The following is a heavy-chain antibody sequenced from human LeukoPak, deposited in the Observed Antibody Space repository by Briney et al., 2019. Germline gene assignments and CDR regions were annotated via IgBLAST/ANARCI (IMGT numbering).Heavy chain of an antibody. Sequence: ASVKFSCKASGGTFSSYAISWVRQAPGQGLEWMGWISAYNGKTYYAQNFQGRVTVTTDTSTSTAYMDLRSLRSDDTAVYYCARTNLDCKNGVCYDYWGQGTPVTVSS. D-gene: IGHD2-8*01. CDR3: ARTNLDCKNGVCYDY. CDR2: ISAYNGKT. J-gene: IGHJ4*02. V-gene: IGHV1-18*01. CDR1: GGTFSSYA.